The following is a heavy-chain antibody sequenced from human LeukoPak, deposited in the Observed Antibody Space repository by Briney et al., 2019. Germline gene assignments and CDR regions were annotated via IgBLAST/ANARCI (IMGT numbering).Heavy chain of an antibody. CDR3: AKGRGYSSSWYGDLFDY. Sequence: PGGFLRLSCAASGFTFSSYGMHWVRQAPGKGLEWVAVISYDGSNKYYADSVKGRFTISRDNSKNTLYLQMNSLRAEDTAVYYCAKGRGYSSSWYGDLFDYWGQGTLVTVSS. J-gene: IGHJ4*02. V-gene: IGHV3-30*18. CDR1: GFTFSSYG. D-gene: IGHD6-13*01. CDR2: ISYDGSNK.